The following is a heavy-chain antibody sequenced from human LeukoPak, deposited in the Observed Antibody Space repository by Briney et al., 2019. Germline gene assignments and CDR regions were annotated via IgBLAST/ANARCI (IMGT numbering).Heavy chain of an antibody. D-gene: IGHD1-26*01. CDR1: GFTFSGSA. Sequence: GGSLRLSCAASGFTFSGSAIHWVRQSSGKGGEGVGQIDKKAKGYATATAYAASVKGRFTISRDDSINTAYLKMKSLKTEDTALYYCTRDSGTYNLFDPWGQGTLVTVSS. CDR2: IDKKAKGYATAT. J-gene: IGHJ5*02. V-gene: IGHV3-73*01. CDR3: TRDSGTYNLFDP.